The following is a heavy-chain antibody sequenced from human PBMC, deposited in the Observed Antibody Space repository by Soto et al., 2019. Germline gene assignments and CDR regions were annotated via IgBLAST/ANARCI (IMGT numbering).Heavy chain of an antibody. Sequence: QVQLQESGPGLVKPSQTLSLTCTVSGGSISSGGYYWSWIRQHPGKGLEWIGYIYYSGSTYYNPSLQSRVTISVDTSKNQFSLKLSSVTAADTAVYYCARVGTIDAKTSLDYWGQGTLVTVSS. J-gene: IGHJ4*02. CDR2: IYYSGST. V-gene: IGHV4-31*03. D-gene: IGHD3-3*01. CDR1: GGSISSGGYY. CDR3: ARVGTIDAKTSLDY.